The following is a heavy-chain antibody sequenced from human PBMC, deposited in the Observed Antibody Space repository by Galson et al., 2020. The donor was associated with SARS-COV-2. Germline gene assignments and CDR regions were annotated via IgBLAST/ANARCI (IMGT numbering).Heavy chain of an antibody. J-gene: IGHJ6*03. CDR2: ISGSGGST. D-gene: IGHD3-22*01. CDR1: GFTFSSYA. CDR3: AKEGYYYDSSGYYGVDYYYYYYMDV. Sequence: GESLKISCAASGFTFSSYAMSWVRQAPGKGLEWVSAISGSGGSTYYADSVKGRFTISRDNYKNTLYLQMNSLRAEDTAVYYCAKEGYYYDSSGYYGVDYYYYYYMDVWGKGTTVTVSS. V-gene: IGHV3-23*01.